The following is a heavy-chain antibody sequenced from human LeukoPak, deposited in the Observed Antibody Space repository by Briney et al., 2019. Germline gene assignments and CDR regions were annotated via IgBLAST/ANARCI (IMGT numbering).Heavy chain of an antibody. Sequence: SETLSLTCAVYGGSFSGYYWSWIRQPPGKGLEWIGEINHSGSTNYNPSLKSRVTISVDTSKNQFSLKLSSVTAADTAVYYCVRLLWYDSSGYYWPWGQGTLVTVSS. J-gene: IGHJ5*02. D-gene: IGHD3-22*01. CDR3: VRLLWYDSSGYYWP. CDR1: GGSFSGYY. CDR2: INHSGST. V-gene: IGHV4-34*01.